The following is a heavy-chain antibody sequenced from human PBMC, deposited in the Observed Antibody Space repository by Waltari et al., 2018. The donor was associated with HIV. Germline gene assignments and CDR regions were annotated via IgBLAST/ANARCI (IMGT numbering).Heavy chain of an antibody. CDR3: AIHPPGSAFDI. D-gene: IGHD3-10*01. CDR1: GGTLSSYA. V-gene: IGHV1-69*01. Sequence: QMQLVQTGAEVKKPGSSVKVSCKASGGTLSSYAISWVRQAPGQGLGWMGGIIPIFGTANYAQKFQGRVTITADESTSTAYMELSSLRSEDTAVYYCAIHPPGSAFDIWGQGTMVTVSS. J-gene: IGHJ3*02. CDR2: IIPIFGTA.